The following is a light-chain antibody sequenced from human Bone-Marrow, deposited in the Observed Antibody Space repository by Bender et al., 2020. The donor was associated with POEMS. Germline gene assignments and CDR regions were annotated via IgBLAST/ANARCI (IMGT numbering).Light chain of an antibody. Sequence: QSVLTQPPSVSGAPGQTLTISCSGSSSNIGDNYVYWYQHLPGTAPKLLIYGYNNRPSGVPDRFSGSKSGTSASLAITGLQAEDEGDYYCQSYDNSLGGWVFGGGTKLTVL. CDR3: QSYDNSLGGWV. V-gene: IGLV1-40*01. J-gene: IGLJ3*02. CDR2: GYN. CDR1: SSNIGDNY.